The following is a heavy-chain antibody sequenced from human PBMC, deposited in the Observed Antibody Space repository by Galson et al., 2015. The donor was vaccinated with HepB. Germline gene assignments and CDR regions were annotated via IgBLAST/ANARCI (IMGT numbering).Heavy chain of an antibody. CDR2: IYYRGNT. D-gene: IGHD3/OR15-3a*01. V-gene: IGHV4-39*02. CDR1: GDSISSPNYY. Sequence: ETLSLTCAVSGDSISSPNYYWAWIRQSPGKGLEWIATIYYRGNTYYNPSLMDRVSISIDTFRSEFYLKVNSVTAADTAIYYCARDRYCPSLDAENWGQGALVTVSS. J-gene: IGHJ4*02. CDR3: ARDRYCPSLDAEN.